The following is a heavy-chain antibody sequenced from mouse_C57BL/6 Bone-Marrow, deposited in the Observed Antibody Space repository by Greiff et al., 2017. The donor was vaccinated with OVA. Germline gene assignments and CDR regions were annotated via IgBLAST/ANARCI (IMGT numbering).Heavy chain of an antibody. V-gene: IGHV14-4*01. CDR2: IDPENGDT. J-gene: IGHJ3*01. CDR1: GFNIKDDY. Sequence: VQLQQSGAELVRPGASVKLSCTASGFNIKDDYMHWVKRRPEQGLEWIGWIDPENGDTEYASKFQGKATITADTSSNTAYLQLSSLTSEDTAVYYCTTVYYGNYGWFAYWGQGTLVTVSA. D-gene: IGHD2-1*01. CDR3: TTVYYGNYGWFAY.